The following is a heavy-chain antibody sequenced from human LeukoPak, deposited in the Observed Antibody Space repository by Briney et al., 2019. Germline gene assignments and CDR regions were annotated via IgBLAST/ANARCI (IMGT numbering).Heavy chain of an antibody. CDR3: ARGLRRYCSSTSCPYYFDY. J-gene: IGHJ4*02. V-gene: IGHV4-61*02. Sequence: PSQTLSLTCTVSGGSISSGSYYWSWIRQSAGKGLEWIGRIHTSGSTNYNPSLKSRVSISMDTSKNQFSLKLSSVTAADTAVYYCARGLRRYCSSTSCPYYFDYWGQGTLVTVSS. D-gene: IGHD2-2*01. CDR2: IHTSGST. CDR1: GGSISSGSYY.